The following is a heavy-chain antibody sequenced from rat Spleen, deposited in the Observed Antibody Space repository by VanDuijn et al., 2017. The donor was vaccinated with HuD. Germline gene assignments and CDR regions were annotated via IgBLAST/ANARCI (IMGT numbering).Heavy chain of an antibody. V-gene: IGHV5-7*01. CDR1: GFTFSDYY. J-gene: IGHJ2*01. CDR3: ARHADYSTYILDG. Sequence: EVQLVESGGGLVQPGRSLKLSCAASGFTFSDYYMAWVRQAPTKGLEWVATISYDGSSTYYRDSVKGRFTISRDNAKSTLYLQMDSLRSEDTATYYCARHADYSTYILDGWGQGVMVTVSS. D-gene: IGHD1-2*01. CDR2: ISYDGSST.